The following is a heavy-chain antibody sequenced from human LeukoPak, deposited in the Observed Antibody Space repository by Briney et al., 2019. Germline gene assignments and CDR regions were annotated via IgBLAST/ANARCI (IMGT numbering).Heavy chain of an antibody. CDR1: GVTISSNY. CDR2: IFSGGST. Sequence: GGSLRLSCAASGVTISSNYMSWVRQAPGKGLEWVSVIFSGGSTYYKDSVKGRFTISRDKSKNKLCLQMNSVRAEDTAVYYCGRDRGIAVADYYYYGMDFWGQGTTVTVSS. V-gene: IGHV3-53*01. CDR3: GRDRGIAVADYYYYGMDF. D-gene: IGHD6-19*01. J-gene: IGHJ6*02.